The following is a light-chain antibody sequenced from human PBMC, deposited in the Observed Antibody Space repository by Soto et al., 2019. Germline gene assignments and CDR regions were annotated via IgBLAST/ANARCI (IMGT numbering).Light chain of an antibody. Sequence: EIVLTQSPATLSLSPGERATLSCRASQSVSNYLGWYQQRPGQAPRLLIYDASNRATGTPARFSGSGSGTDFTLTISSREPEDFAIDYCQQRANWPPLTFGGGTKVEMK. J-gene: IGKJ4*01. V-gene: IGKV3-11*01. CDR3: QQRANWPPLT. CDR2: DAS. CDR1: QSVSNY.